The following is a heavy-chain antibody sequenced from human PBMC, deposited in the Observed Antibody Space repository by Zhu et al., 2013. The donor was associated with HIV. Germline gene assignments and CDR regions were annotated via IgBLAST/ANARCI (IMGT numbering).Heavy chain of an antibody. D-gene: IGHD2-2*01. V-gene: IGHV1-69*06. CDR2: IIPIFGTA. CDR1: GGTFSSYA. CDR3: ARGSGIVVVPAAMAYYYYGMDV. Sequence: QVQLVQSGAEVKKPGSSVKVSCKASGGTFSSYAISWVRQAPGQGLEWMGGIIPIFGTANYAQKFQGRVTITADKSTSTAYMELSSLRSEDTAVYYCARGSGIVVVPAAMAYYYYGMDVWGQGTTVTVSS. J-gene: IGHJ6*02.